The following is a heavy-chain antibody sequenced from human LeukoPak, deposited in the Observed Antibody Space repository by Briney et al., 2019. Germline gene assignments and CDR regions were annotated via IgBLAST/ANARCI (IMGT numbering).Heavy chain of an antibody. CDR1: GMIFNNHW. Sequence: GGSLRLSCAASGMIFNNHWMHWIRQAPGKGLVWVARINKDGRSTTYADSVKGRFTISRDNAKNTLSLQMNGLRAEDTALYYCVRDVRGIGQDYYYMDVWGKGTTVTVSS. D-gene: IGHD3/OR15-3a*01. CDR2: INKDGRST. V-gene: IGHV3-74*01. CDR3: VRDVRGIGQDYYYMDV. J-gene: IGHJ6*03.